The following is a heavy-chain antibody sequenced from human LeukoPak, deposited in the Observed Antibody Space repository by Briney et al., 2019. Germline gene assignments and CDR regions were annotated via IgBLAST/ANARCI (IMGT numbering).Heavy chain of an antibody. CDR2: ISAYNGNT. D-gene: IGHD2-15*01. CDR3: ARWYCGGGSCYSYYYGMDV. V-gene: IGHV1-18*01. Sequence: ASVKVSCKASGYTFTSYGIIWVRQAPGQGLEWMGWISAYNGNTKHVQKLQGRVTMTTDSSTSTAYMELRSLTSDDTAVYYCARWYCGGGSCYSYYYGMDVWGQGTTVTVSS. J-gene: IGHJ6*02. CDR1: GYTFTSYG.